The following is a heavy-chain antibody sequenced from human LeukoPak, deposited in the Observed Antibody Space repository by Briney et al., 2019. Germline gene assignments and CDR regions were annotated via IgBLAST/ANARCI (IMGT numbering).Heavy chain of an antibody. CDR2: IPYDGSNK. D-gene: IGHD3-10*01. J-gene: IGHJ4*02. V-gene: IGHV3-30*18. CDR3: AKEDLWFGELFSGGIDY. CDR1: GFTFSSYG. Sequence: GGSLRLSCAASGFTFSSYGMHWVRQAPGKGLEWVAVIPYDGSNKYYTDSVKGRFTISRDNSKNTLYLQMNSLRAEDTAVYYCAKEDLWFGELFSGGIDYWGQGTLVTVSS.